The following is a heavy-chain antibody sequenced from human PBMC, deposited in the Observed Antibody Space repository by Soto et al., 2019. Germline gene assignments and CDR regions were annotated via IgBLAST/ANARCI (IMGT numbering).Heavy chain of an antibody. CDR1: GYTFTSYY. CDR3: ARDWGDYYGSRGFDY. V-gene: IGHV1-46*01. Sequence: QVQLVQSGAEVKKPGASVKVACKASGYTFTSYYMHWVRQAPGQGLEWMGIINPSGGSTSYAQKFQGRVTMTRATSTSTVYMELSSLRSEDTAVYYCARDWGDYYGSRGFDYWGQGTLVTVSS. J-gene: IGHJ4*02. D-gene: IGHD3-10*01. CDR2: INPSGGST.